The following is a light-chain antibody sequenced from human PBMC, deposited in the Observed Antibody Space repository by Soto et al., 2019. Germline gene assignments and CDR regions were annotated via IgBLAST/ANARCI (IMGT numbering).Light chain of an antibody. Sequence: DIQMTQSPSSVSASVGDRVTITFRASQGISSSLAWYQQKPRKAPKLLIYAASTLQSGVSSRFSGSGSGTEFTLTISSLQPDDFATYYCQQYNSYWTFGQGTKVDVK. V-gene: IGKV1D-16*01. J-gene: IGKJ1*01. CDR3: QQYNSYWT. CDR1: QGISSS. CDR2: AAS.